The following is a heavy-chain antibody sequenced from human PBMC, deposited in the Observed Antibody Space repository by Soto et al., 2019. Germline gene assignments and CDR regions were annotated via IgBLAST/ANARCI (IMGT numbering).Heavy chain of an antibody. CDR2: ISHDGSNK. J-gene: IGHJ5*02. V-gene: IGHV3-30-3*01. D-gene: IGHD3-3*01. CDR3: ARDPYYDFWSGSSWFDP. CDR1: GFTFSSYA. Sequence: GGSLRLSCAASGFTFSSYAMHWVRQAPGKGLEWVAVISHDGSNKYYADSVKGRFTISRDNSKNTLYLQMNSLRAEDTAVYYCARDPYYDFWSGSSWFDPWGQGTLVTVSS.